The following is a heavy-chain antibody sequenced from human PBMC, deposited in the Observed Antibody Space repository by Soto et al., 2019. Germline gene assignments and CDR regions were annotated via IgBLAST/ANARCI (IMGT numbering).Heavy chain of an antibody. CDR1: GVSTSNHY. CDR2: IYYRGTT. Sequence: QVQLQESGPGLVKPSETLSLTCSVSGVSTSNHYWTWIRKPPGQGPEWIGCIYYRGTTNYNASFNSRVTISLDTSKTQFSLRLPSVTTADTAVYYCARGGGSPYHDHEFDYWGQGILVTVSS. CDR3: ARGGGSPYHDHEFDY. V-gene: IGHV4-59*11. D-gene: IGHD2-2*01. J-gene: IGHJ4*02.